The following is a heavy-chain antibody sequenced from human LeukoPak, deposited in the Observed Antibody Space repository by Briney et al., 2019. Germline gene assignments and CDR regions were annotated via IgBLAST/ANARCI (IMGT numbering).Heavy chain of an antibody. Sequence: SETLSLTCTVSGGSISSSSYYWGWIRQPPGKGLEWIGSIYYSGSTYYNPSLKSRVTISVDTSKNQFSLKLSSVTAADTAVYYCATAGGDYYGSGSYYKGGHLGYWGQGTLVTVSS. CDR2: IYYSGST. CDR1: GGSISSSSYY. CDR3: ATAGGDYYGSGSYYKGGHLGY. J-gene: IGHJ4*02. D-gene: IGHD3-10*01. V-gene: IGHV4-39*01.